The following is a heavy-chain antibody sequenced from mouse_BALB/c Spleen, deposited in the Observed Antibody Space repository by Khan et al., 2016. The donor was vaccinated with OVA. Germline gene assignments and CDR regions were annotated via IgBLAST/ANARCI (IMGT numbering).Heavy chain of an antibody. CDR1: GYTFADSG. Sequence: VQLQQSGPEPVRPGASVKISCKGSGYTFADSGMHWVRQSHAKSLEWIGVISTYYGNIKYNQKFEGRATLTVDKSSSTADMELARLTSEDSAVYFCTRDGISEFAYWGQGTLVTVSA. J-gene: IGHJ3*01. CDR3: TRDGISEFAY. V-gene: IGHV1S137*01. CDR2: ISTYYGNI. D-gene: IGHD2-3*01.